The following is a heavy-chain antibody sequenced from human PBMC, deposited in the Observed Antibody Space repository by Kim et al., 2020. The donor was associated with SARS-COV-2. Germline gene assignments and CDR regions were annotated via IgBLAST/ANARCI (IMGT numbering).Heavy chain of an antibody. Sequence: GGSLRLSCAASGFTFSSYSMNWVRQAPGKGLEWVSSISSSSSYIYYADSVKGRFTISRDNAKNSLYLQMNSLRAEDTAVYYCARDGELLPRDGYYYYYGMDVWGQGTTVTVSS. J-gene: IGHJ6*02. CDR2: ISSSSSYI. D-gene: IGHD1-26*01. CDR3: ARDGELLPRDGYYYYYGMDV. CDR1: GFTFSSYS. V-gene: IGHV3-21*01.